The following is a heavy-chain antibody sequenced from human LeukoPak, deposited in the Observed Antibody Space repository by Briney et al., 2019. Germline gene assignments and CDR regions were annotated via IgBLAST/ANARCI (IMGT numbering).Heavy chain of an antibody. V-gene: IGHV3-53*01. CDR2: IYSGGST. D-gene: IGHD4-23*01. Sequence: PGGSLRLSCAASGFTFSDYYMSWVRQAPGKGLEWVSVIYSGGSTYYADSVKGRFTISRDNSKNTLYLQMNSLRAEDTAVYYCARDLAATVGGAFDIWGQGTMVTVSS. J-gene: IGHJ3*02. CDR3: ARDLAATVGGAFDI. CDR1: GFTFSDYY.